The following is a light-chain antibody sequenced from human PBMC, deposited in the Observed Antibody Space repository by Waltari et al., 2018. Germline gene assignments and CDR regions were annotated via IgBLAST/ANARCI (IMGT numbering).Light chain of an antibody. CDR1: RSDDGGYNS. CDR2: DVS. J-gene: IGLJ1*01. Sequence: QSALTQPASVSGSPGQSITISCTGTRSDDGGYNSVSWYQQPPGKAPKLMIYDVSNRPSGVSNLFSGSKSGNTASLTISGLQAEDEADYYCSSYTSSSTYVFGTGTKVTVL. CDR3: SSYTSSSTYV. V-gene: IGLV2-14*03.